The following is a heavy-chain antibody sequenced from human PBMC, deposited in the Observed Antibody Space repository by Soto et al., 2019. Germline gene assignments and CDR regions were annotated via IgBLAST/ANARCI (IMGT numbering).Heavy chain of an antibody. CDR1: GYSFSTYW. V-gene: IGHV5-51*01. CDR2: IYPGDSDT. D-gene: IGHD3-22*01. CDR3: ARQIYDSDSGPNFQYYFDS. Sequence: GESLKISCTGSGYSFSTYWIAWVRQMPGKGLEWMGIIYPGDSDTRYSPSFQGQVTISADTSTKTAYLQWSSLKASDTAIYYCARQIYDSDSGPNFQYYFDSWGQGTLVTVSS. J-gene: IGHJ4*02.